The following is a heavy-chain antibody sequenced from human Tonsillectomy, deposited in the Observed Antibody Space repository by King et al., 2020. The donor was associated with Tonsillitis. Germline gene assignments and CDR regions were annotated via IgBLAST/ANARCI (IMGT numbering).Heavy chain of an antibody. CDR1: GFTFSDYY. V-gene: IGHV3-11*06. J-gene: IGHJ3*02. CDR2: ISSSGSYT. D-gene: IGHD3-10*01. CDR3: ASPGGHGGDAFDI. Sequence: VQLVESGGGLVKPGGSLRLSCAASGFTFSDYYMSWIRQAPGKGLEWVSYISSSGSYTNYADSVKGRFTISRDNAKNLLYLQMNSLRAEDTAVYYCASPGGHGGDAFDIWGQGTMVTVSS.